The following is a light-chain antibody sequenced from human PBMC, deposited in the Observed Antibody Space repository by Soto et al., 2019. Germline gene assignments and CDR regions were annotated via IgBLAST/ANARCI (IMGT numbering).Light chain of an antibody. CDR3: ETWESNTRV. CDR2: LEGSGTY. V-gene: IGLV4-60*02. J-gene: IGLJ1*01. CDR1: SGHSGYI. Sequence: QSVLTQSSSASASLGSSVKLTCTLSSGHSGYIIAWHQQQPGKAPRYLMKLEGSGTYNKGSGVPDRFSGSSSGADRYLTISNLQFEDEADYYCETWESNTRVFGTGTKLTVL.